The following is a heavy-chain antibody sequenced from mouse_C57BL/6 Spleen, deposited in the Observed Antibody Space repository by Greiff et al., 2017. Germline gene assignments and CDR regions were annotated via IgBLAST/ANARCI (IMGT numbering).Heavy chain of an antibody. CDR1: GFTFSDYG. Sequence: EVKVVESGGGLVKPGGSLKLSCAASGFTFSDYGMHWVRQAPEKGLEWVAYISSGSSTIYYADTVKGRFTFARDNAKNTLFLQMTSLRSEDTAMYYCAARYYDYAMDYWGQGTSVTVSS. V-gene: IGHV5-17*01. J-gene: IGHJ4*01. D-gene: IGHD1-1*01. CDR2: ISSGSSTI. CDR3: AARYYDYAMDY.